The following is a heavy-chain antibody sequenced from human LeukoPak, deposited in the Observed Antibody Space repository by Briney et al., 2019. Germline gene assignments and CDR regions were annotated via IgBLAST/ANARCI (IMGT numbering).Heavy chain of an antibody. CDR2: VAQSGNP. CDR3: ARWSGNNWFDP. CDR1: GGSVSRYF. D-gene: IGHD3-3*01. V-gene: IGHV4-59*02. J-gene: IGHJ5*02. Sequence: SETLSLTCTVSGGSVSRYFWSWIRQAPGKGLEWIAHVAQSGNPNYNPSLKSRVIISLDTSKNHFSLKMSSVTAADTAVYYCARWSGNNWFDPWGQGTLVIVSS.